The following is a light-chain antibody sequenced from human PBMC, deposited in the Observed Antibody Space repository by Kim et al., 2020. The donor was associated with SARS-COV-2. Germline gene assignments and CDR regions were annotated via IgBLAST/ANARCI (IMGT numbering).Light chain of an antibody. CDR1: QGIGND. CDR2: GAS. Sequence: AIQMTQSPSALSASVGDRITITCRASQGIGNDLGWYQQRAGRAPKLLIYGASTLQIGVPSRFSGSGSGTDFTLTISSLQPDDFATYYCLQDYDHPPTFGQGTKVDIK. CDR3: LQDYDHPPT. J-gene: IGKJ1*01. V-gene: IGKV1-6*01.